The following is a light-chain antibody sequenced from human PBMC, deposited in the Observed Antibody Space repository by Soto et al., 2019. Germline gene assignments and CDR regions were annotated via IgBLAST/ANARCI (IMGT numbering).Light chain of an antibody. J-gene: IGLJ1*01. CDR3: SSYTTSSIRV. CDR1: SSDVGGYNH. Sequence: QSALTQPASVSGSPGQSITISCTGTSSDVGGYNHVSWYQQHPGRAPKLIIFEVSDRPSGVSDPFSGSKSGNTASLTISGLQAEDGADYFCSSYTTSSIRVFGTGTKLTVL. CDR2: EVS. V-gene: IGLV2-14*01.